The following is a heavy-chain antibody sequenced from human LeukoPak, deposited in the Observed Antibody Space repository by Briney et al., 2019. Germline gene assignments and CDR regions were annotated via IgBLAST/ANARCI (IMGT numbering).Heavy chain of an antibody. Sequence: GGSLRLSCAASGFTFSSYTMNWVRQAPGKGLEWVSSISSSSSYIYSADSVKGRFTISRDNAKNSLYLQMNSLRAEDTALYHCARDLGDIAAAPRGMDVWGQGTTVTVSS. V-gene: IGHV3-21*01. D-gene: IGHD6-13*01. J-gene: IGHJ6*02. CDR1: GFTFSSYT. CDR3: ARDLGDIAAAPRGMDV. CDR2: ISSSSSYI.